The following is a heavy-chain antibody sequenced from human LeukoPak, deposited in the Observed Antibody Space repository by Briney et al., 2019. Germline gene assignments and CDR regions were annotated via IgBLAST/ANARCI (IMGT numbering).Heavy chain of an antibody. CDR3: AKDKSSSWYYFDY. J-gene: IGHJ4*02. V-gene: IGHV3-23*01. CDR1: GFTFSSYD. Sequence: GGSLRLSCAASGFTFSSYDMSWVRQAPGKGLEWVSGISGSGGTTYYADSVKGRFTISRDNSKNTLYLQMNSLRAEDTAVYYCAKDKSSSWYYFDYWGQGTLVTVSS. D-gene: IGHD6-13*01. CDR2: ISGSGGTT.